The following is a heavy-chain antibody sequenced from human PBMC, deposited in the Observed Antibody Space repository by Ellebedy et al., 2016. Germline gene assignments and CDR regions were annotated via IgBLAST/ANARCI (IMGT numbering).Heavy chain of an antibody. CDR1: GFTFSSYG. Sequence: GESLKISXAASGFTFSSYGMHWVRQAPGKGLEWVAVISYDGSNKYYADSVKGRFTISRDNSKNTLYLQMNSLRAEDTAVYYCAKDRGSSWSNYYYYGMDVWGQGTTVTVSS. CDR3: AKDRGSSWSNYYYYGMDV. V-gene: IGHV3-30*18. D-gene: IGHD6-13*01. J-gene: IGHJ6*02. CDR2: ISYDGSNK.